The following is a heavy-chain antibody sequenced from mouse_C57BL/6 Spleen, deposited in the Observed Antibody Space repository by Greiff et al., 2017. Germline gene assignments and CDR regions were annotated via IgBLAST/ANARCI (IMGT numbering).Heavy chain of an antibody. CDR1: GFSLTSYG. V-gene: IGHV2-2*01. Sequence: QVQLQQSGPGLVQPSQSLSITCTVSGFSLTSYGVHWVRQSPGKGLEWLGVIWSGGSTDYNAAFISRLSISKANSKSQVFFKMNRQQADDTAIYYVARKEGIYDGYYDSMDYWGQGTSVTVSS. CDR3: ARKEGIYDGYYDSMDY. J-gene: IGHJ4*01. D-gene: IGHD2-3*01. CDR2: IWSGGST.